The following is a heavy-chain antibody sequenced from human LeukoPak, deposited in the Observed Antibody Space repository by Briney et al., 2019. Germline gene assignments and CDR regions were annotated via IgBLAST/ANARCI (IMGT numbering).Heavy chain of an antibody. Sequence: GGSLRLSCAASGFSFDDYAMHWVRQAPGKGLEWVSLITWDGGSTYYADSVKGRFTISRDNSKNSLYLQMNSLRAEDTAVYYCARSYGTYNWFDSWGQGTLVTVSS. CDR2: ITWDGGST. CDR1: GFSFDDYA. V-gene: IGHV3-43D*03. CDR3: ARSYGTYNWFDS. J-gene: IGHJ5*01. D-gene: IGHD1-14*01.